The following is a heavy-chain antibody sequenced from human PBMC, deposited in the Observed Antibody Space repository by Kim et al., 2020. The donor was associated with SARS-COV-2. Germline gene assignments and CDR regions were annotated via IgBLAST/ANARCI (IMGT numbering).Heavy chain of an antibody. CDR1: GGSFSGYY. CDR2: INHSGST. V-gene: IGHV4-34*01. J-gene: IGHJ4*02. CDR3: ARKKPQWVVPYYFDY. Sequence: SETLSLTCAVYGGSFSGYYWSWIRQPPGKGLEWIGEINHSGSTNYNPSLKSRVTISVDTSKNQFSLKLSSVTAADTAVYYCARKKPQWVVPYYFDYWGQGTLVTVSS. D-gene: IGHD6-19*01.